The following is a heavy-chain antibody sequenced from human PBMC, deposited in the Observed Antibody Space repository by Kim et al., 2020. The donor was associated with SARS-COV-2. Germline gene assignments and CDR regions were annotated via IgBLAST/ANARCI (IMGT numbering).Heavy chain of an antibody. V-gene: IGHV3-7*01. CDR3: AAGKGWIPDF. CDR1: GFTFSDYY. J-gene: IGHJ4*02. CDR2: IERDGSEI. Sequence: GGSLRLSCAASGFTFSDYYMNWVRQAPGKGLEWVAIIERDGSEIHYMDSVKGRVTISRDNPKKSLDLHMNSLRAEDTALYFCAAGKGWIPDFWGQGTLVTVSS. D-gene: IGHD5-18*01.